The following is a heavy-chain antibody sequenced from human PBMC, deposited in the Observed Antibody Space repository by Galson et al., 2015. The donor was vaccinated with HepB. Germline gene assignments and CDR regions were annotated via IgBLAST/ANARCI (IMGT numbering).Heavy chain of an antibody. D-gene: IGHD3-3*01. J-gene: IGHJ6*02. CDR2: TYYRSKWYN. V-gene: IGHV6-1*01. Sequence: CAISGDSVSSNSAAWNWIRQSPSRGLEWLGRTYYRSKWYNDYAVSVKSRITINPDTSKNQFSLQLNSVTPEDTAVYYCARDRYYDFWSGYYPYYYYYSMDVWGQGTTITVSS. CDR3: ARDRYYDFWSGYYPYYYYYSMDV. CDR1: GDSVSSNSAA.